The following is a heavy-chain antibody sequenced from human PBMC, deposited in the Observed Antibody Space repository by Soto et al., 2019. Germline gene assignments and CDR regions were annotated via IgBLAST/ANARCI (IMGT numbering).Heavy chain of an antibody. CDR2: INSDGSST. J-gene: IGHJ4*02. CDR1: GFTFSSYW. V-gene: IGHV3-74*01. D-gene: IGHD1-26*01. Sequence: EVQLVESGGGIVQPGGSLRLSCAASGFTFSSYWMHWVRQAPGKGLVWVSRINSDGSSTSYADSVKGRFTISRDNAKDTIYLQMDSLRDEDAAVYYCATVRFRFAYSWSACDYWGQGTLVTVSS. CDR3: ATVRFRFAYSWSACDY.